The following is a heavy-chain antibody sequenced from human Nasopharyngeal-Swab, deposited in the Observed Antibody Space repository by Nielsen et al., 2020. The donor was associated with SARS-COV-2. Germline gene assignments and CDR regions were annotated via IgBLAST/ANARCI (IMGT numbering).Heavy chain of an antibody. D-gene: IGHD6-13*01. V-gene: IGHV3-30*18. CDR2: ISYDGSNK. CDR3: AKGGGSSSRAENRYNWFDP. J-gene: IGHJ5*02. Sequence: GGSLRLSCAASGFTFSSYGMYWVRQAPGKGLEWVAVISYDGSNKYYADSVKGRFTISRDNSKNTLYLQMNSLRAEDTAVYYCAKGGGSSSRAENRYNWFDPWGQGTLVTVSS. CDR1: GFTFSSYG.